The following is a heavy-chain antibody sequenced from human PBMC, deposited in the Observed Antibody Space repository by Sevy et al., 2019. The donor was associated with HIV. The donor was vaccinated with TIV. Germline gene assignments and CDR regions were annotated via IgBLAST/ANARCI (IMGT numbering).Heavy chain of an antibody. D-gene: IGHD3-3*01. CDR2: ISSSSSTI. CDR3: ARWDFGVVIAFDY. V-gene: IGHV3-48*01. J-gene: IGHJ4*02. Sequence: GGSLRLSCAASGFTFSGYSMNWVRQAPGKGLEWVSYISSSSSTIYYADSVKGRFTISRDNAKNSLYLQMNSLRAEDTAVYYCARWDFGVVIAFDYWGQGTLVTVSS. CDR1: GFTFSGYS.